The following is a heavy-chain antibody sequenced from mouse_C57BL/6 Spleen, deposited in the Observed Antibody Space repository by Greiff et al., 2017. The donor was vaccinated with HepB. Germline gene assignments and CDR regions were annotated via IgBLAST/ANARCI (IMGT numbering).Heavy chain of an antibody. D-gene: IGHD2-10*01. J-gene: IGHJ4*01. CDR3: AREGLLRAMDY. CDR1: GYTFTSYW. Sequence: VQLQQPGAELVKPGASVKLSCKASGYTFTSYWMHWVKQRPGQGLEWIGMIHPNSGSTNYNEKFKSKATLTVDKSSSTAYMQLSSLTSADSAVYYCAREGLLRAMDYWGQGTSVTVSS. CDR2: IHPNSGST. V-gene: IGHV1-64*01.